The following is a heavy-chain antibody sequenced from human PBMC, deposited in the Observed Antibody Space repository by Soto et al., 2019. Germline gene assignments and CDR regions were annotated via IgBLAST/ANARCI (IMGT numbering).Heavy chain of an antibody. CDR3: ARHGSY. J-gene: IGHJ4*02. V-gene: IGHV4-39*01. CDR2: VYFSGTT. CDR1: GVSITTTSYY. Sequence: PWETLSLTCTVSGVSITTTSYYWGWIRQPPGKGLEWIGSVYFSGTTYYNPSLKSRVTISVDTSKNHFSLRLSSVTAADTAIYYCARHGSYWGQGTLVTVSS.